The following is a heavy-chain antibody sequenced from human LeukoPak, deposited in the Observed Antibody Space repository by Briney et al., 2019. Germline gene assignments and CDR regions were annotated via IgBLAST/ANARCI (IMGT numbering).Heavy chain of an antibody. CDR3: AKVGRNTLIRGVISLDYYNMDV. V-gene: IGHV3-30*02. Sequence: GGSLRLSCAASGFTFSSYGMHWVRQAPGKGLEWVAFIRYDGSNKYYADSVKGRFTISRDNSKNTLYLQMNSLRAEDTAVYYCAKVGRNTLIRGVISLDYYNMDVWGKGTTVTVSS. CDR1: GFTFSSYG. CDR2: IRYDGSNK. D-gene: IGHD3-10*01. J-gene: IGHJ6*03.